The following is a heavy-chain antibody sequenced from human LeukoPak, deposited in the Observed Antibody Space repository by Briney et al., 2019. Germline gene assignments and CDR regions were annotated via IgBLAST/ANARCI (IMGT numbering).Heavy chain of an antibody. CDR3: ARVHVHTTMALGY. D-gene: IGHD5-18*01. J-gene: IGHJ4*02. CDR1: GYSFSNYW. CDR2: IYAGDSDT. Sequence: GESLKISCKTAGYSFSNYWIGWVRQMPGKGLEWMGIIYAGDSDTRYSPSFQGQVTISADKTISTAYLQWSSLKASDTAMHYCARVHVHTTMALGYWGQGTLVTVSS. V-gene: IGHV5-51*01.